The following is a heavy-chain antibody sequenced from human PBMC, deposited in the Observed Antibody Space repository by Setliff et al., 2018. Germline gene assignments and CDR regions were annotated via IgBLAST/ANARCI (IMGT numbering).Heavy chain of an antibody. J-gene: IGHJ5*02. CDR1: GYTFTGYY. CDR2: INPNSGGT. Sequence: ASVKVSCKASGYTFTGYYMHWVRQAPGQGLEWMGWINPNSGGTNYAQKFQGRVTMTRDTSINTAYLELSRLRSDDTAVYYCARRGERFFNWFDPWGLGTLVTVSS. CDR3: ARRGERFFNWFDP. V-gene: IGHV1-2*02. D-gene: IGHD2-21*01.